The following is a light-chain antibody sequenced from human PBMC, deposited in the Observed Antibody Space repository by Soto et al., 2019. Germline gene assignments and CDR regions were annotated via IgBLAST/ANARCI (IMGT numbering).Light chain of an antibody. J-gene: IGKJ1*01. CDR3: QQYGGSPRT. CDR1: QSVSNSY. CDR2: GAS. Sequence: EIVLTQSPGTLSLSPGERATLSCRASQSVSNSYLAWYQQKPGQAPRLLIYGASSRATGIPDRFSGSGSGTDFTLTISRLEPEDFGVYYCQQYGGSPRTFGQGTKVEIK. V-gene: IGKV3-20*01.